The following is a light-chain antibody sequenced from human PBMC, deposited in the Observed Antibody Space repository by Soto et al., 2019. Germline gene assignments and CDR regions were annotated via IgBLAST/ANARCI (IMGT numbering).Light chain of an antibody. Sequence: DIKMTQSPSSVSASVGDEVTITCRASQDISSWVAWYQQKPGKAPKLLISAASTLQSGVPGRFSGRGSGTDFTLIISSLQPEDFATYFCQQGDSFPFTFGGGTKVDIK. CDR2: AAS. CDR1: QDISSW. CDR3: QQGDSFPFT. V-gene: IGKV1-12*01. J-gene: IGKJ4*01.